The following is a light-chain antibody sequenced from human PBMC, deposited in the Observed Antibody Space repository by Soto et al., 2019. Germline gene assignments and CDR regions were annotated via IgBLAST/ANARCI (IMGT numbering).Light chain of an antibody. V-gene: IGLV2-14*01. CDR3: TSYSSSSTLVV. CDR1: SSDIGDYDY. Sequence: QSALTQPASVSGSPGQSITISCTGTSSDIGDYDYVSWYQQLPGKAPKLMIYDVHNRPSGVSNRFSASKSGNTASLTISGLQAEDEADYYCTSYSSSSTLVVFGGGTKLTVL. CDR2: DVH. J-gene: IGLJ2*01.